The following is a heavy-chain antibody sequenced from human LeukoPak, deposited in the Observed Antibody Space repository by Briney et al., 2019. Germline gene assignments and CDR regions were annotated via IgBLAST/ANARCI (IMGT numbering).Heavy chain of an antibody. CDR3: AGHHPRNTVDF. CDR1: GGSISSYY. J-gene: IGHJ4*02. CDR2: ISHIGSI. D-gene: IGHD2/OR15-2a*01. Sequence: SEILSLTRTVCGGSISSYYWSWIRQPPGKGLEWIAYISHIGSINYNPSLKSRVTISLDTSKNQFSLKLSSVPAAATAVYYCAGHHPRNTVDFWGQGTLVTVSS. V-gene: IGHV4-59*08.